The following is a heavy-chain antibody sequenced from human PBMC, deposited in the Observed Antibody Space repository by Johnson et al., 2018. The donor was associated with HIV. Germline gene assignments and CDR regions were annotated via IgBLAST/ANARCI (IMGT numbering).Heavy chain of an antibody. CDR1: GFTFRSYG. V-gene: IGHV3-30*19. J-gene: IGHJ3*02. Sequence: QVQLVESGGGVVQPGRSLRLSCAASGFTFRSYGMHWVRQAPGKGLEWVAVIWFDGSNKYHADSVKGRFTISRDNSKNTLYLQMNSLRGDDTAVYYCARSTWKQLWDAFDIWGQGTMVTVSS. CDR2: IWFDGSNK. D-gene: IGHD5-18*01. CDR3: ARSTWKQLWDAFDI.